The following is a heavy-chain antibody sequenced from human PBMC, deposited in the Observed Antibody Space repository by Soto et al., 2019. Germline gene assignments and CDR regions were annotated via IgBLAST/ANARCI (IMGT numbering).Heavy chain of an antibody. CDR1: GYSISSGYY. V-gene: IGHV4-38-2*01. CDR3: ARAPPVLITGTYFDY. Sequence: SETLSLTCAVSGYSISSGYYWGWIRQPPGKGLEWIGSIYHSGSTYYNPSLKSRVTISVDTSKNQFSLKLSSVTAADTAVYYCARAPPVLITGTYFDYWGQGTLVTVSS. J-gene: IGHJ4*02. CDR2: IYHSGST. D-gene: IGHD1-20*01.